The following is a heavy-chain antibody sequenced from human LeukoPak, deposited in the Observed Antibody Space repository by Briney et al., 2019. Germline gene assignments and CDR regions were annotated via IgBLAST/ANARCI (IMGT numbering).Heavy chain of an antibody. Sequence: ASVKVSCKASGYTFTSYDINWLRQATGQGLEGMGWMNPNSGNTGYAQKFQGRVTMTRNTSISTAYMELSSLRSEDTAVYYCARGRRITIFGVVISAYYYMDVWGKGTTVTVSS. D-gene: IGHD3-3*01. CDR2: MNPNSGNT. CDR3: ARGRRITIFGVVISAYYYMDV. J-gene: IGHJ6*03. CDR1: GYTFTSYD. V-gene: IGHV1-8*01.